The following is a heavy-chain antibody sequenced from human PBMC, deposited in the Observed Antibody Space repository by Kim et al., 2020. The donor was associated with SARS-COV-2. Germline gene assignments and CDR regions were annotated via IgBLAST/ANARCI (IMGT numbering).Heavy chain of an antibody. CDR1: GFTFSSYA. CDR2: LSGSGANT. CDR3: AKGEKSRLYYDRGDDY. V-gene: IGHV3-23*01. D-gene: IGHD3-10*02. J-gene: IGHJ4*01. Sequence: GGSLRLSCAASGFTFSSYALSWVRQAPGKGLEWVSGLSGSGANTYYADSVKGRFTISRDNSKSMLYLWMNSLKAEDMAIYYCAKGEKSRLYYDRGDDYGG.